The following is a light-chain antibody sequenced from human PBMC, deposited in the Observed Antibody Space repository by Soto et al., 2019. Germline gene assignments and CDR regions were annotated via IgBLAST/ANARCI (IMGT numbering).Light chain of an antibody. Sequence: SALTQPASVSGSPGQSITISCTGTSSDVGDYNYVSWYQQHPGKAPKLMIFDVSNRPSGVSNRFSGSKSGNTASLTISGLQAEDEAEYYCSSYTSSSTYGFGTGTKVTVL. V-gene: IGLV2-14*01. CDR3: SSYTSSSTYG. J-gene: IGLJ1*01. CDR1: SSDVGDYNY. CDR2: DVS.